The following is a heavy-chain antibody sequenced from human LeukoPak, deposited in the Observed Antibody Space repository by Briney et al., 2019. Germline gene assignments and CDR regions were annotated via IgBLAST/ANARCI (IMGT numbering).Heavy chain of an antibody. Sequence: SGGSLRLSCTASGFTFSNYNMNWVRQAPGKGLEWVSSISSSSSYIYYADSVKGRFTISRDNAKNSLYLQMNSLRAEDMAVYYCARVTYYDSSGYSHWGQGTLVTVSS. J-gene: IGHJ4*02. D-gene: IGHD3-22*01. CDR2: ISSSSSYI. CDR1: GFTFSNYN. V-gene: IGHV3-21*01. CDR3: ARVTYYDSSGYSH.